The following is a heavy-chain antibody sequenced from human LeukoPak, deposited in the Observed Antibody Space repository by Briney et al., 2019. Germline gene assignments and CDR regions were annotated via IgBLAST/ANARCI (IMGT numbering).Heavy chain of an antibody. CDR1: GGSISSYY. D-gene: IGHD6-13*01. CDR2: IYYSGST. J-gene: IGHJ4*02. V-gene: IGHV4-59*12. Sequence: ETLSLTCTVSGGSISSYYWSWIRQPPGKGLEWIGYIYYSGSTNYNPSLKSRVTISVDTSKNQFSLKLSSVTAADTAVYYCAREGGGIAAAGNHYWGQGTLVTVSS. CDR3: AREGGGIAAAGNHY.